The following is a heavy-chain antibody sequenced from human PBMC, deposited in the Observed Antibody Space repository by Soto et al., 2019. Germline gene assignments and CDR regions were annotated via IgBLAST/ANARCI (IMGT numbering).Heavy chain of an antibody. J-gene: IGHJ6*02. D-gene: IGHD6-13*01. V-gene: IGHV3-7*03. Sequence: PGGSLRLSCAASGFTFSSYWMSWVRQAPGKGLEWVANIKQDGSEKYYVDSVKGRFTISRDNAKNSLYLQMNSLRAEDTAVYYCAREVRSWTLYYYYYYGMDVWGQGXTVTVSS. CDR3: AREVRSWTLYYYYYYGMDV. CDR2: IKQDGSEK. CDR1: GFTFSSYW.